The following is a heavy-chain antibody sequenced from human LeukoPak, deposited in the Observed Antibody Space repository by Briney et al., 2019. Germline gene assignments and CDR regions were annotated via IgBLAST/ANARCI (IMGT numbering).Heavy chain of an antibody. J-gene: IGHJ6*02. CDR1: GYTLTEVS. V-gene: IGHV1-24*01. CDR3: AGSRYNYYGMDV. D-gene: IGHD3-10*01. Sequence: ASVKVSCQVAGYTLTEVSMHWVRQAPGKGLEWMGGFDPEDGEAIYAQKFQGRVTMTEDRATDTAYMELRSLRSEDTAVYYCAGSRYNYYGMDVWGQGTTVTVSS. CDR2: FDPEDGEA.